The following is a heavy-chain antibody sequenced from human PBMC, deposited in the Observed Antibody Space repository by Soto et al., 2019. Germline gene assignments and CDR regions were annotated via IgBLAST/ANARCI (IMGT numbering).Heavy chain of an antibody. Sequence: GESLKISCKGSGYSFTSYWIGWVRQMPGKGLEWMGIIYPGDSDTRYSPSFQGQVPISADKSISTAYLPWCSLKASDTAMSYCARRASRGYSYGYDYYYGMDVWGQGTTVTVSS. D-gene: IGHD5-18*01. J-gene: IGHJ6*02. CDR2: IYPGDSDT. CDR3: ARRASRGYSYGYDYYYGMDV. CDR1: GYSFTSYW. V-gene: IGHV5-51*01.